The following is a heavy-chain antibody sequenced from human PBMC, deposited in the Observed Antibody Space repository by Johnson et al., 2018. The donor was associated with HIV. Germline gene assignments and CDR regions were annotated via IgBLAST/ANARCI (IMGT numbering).Heavy chain of an antibody. CDR3: ASSPMRYSSSAYAFDI. CDR1: GFTVSSNY. D-gene: IGHD6-6*01. J-gene: IGHJ3*02. Sequence: VQLVESGGGLVQPGGSLRLSCAASGFTVSSNYMSWVRQAPGKGLEWVSVIYSGDTTYYADAVKDRFTISRDNSKNTLYLQMNSLRAEDTAVYYCASSPMRYSSSAYAFDIWGQGTMVTVSS. CDR2: IYSGDTT. V-gene: IGHV3-66*02.